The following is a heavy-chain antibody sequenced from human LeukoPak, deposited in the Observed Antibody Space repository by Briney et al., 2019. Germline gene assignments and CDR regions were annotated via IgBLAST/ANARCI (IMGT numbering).Heavy chain of an antibody. V-gene: IGHV1-69*05. CDR3: ARIRGANWYFDL. J-gene: IGHJ2*01. CDR1: GGTFSSYA. Sequence: SVKVSCKASGGTFSSYAISWVRQAPGQGLEWMGGIIPIFGTANYAQKFQGRVTITTDESTSTAYMELSSLRSDDTAVYYCARIRGANWYFDLWGRGTVVTVSS. D-gene: IGHD3-10*01. CDR2: IIPIFGTA.